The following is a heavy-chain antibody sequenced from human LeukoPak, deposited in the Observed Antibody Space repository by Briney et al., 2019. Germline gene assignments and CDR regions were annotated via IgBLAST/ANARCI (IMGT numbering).Heavy chain of an antibody. D-gene: IGHD3-22*01. V-gene: IGHV4-59*03. Sequence: PSETLSLTCTVSGGSISSYYWSWIRQPPGQGLEWIGNIDYSRDTNYNPSLRSRVTILVDKSRNQFSLKLNSVTAADTAVYYCARNGPHYYDKSGYLDSWGQGTLVTVSS. CDR1: GGSISSYY. CDR2: IDYSRDT. CDR3: ARNGPHYYDKSGYLDS. J-gene: IGHJ4*02.